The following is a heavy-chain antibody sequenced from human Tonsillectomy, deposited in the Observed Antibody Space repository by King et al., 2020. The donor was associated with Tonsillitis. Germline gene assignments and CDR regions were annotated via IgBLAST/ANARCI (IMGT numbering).Heavy chain of an antibody. CDR1: GFTFTSYN. CDR3: ARDLGYSDYGDNYNGMDV. J-gene: IGHJ6*02. V-gene: IGHV3-21*01. D-gene: IGHD4-11*01. Sequence: VQLVESGGGLVKPGGSLRLSCAASGFTFTSYNMNWVRQAPGKGLEWVSSISSSSSYIYYADSVKGRFTISRDNAKTSLYLQMSSLRAEDSAMYYCARDLGYSDYGDNYNGMDVWGQGTTVTVTS. CDR2: ISSSSSYI.